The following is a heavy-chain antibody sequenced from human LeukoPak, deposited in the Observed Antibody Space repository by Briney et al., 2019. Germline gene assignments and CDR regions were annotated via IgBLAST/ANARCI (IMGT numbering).Heavy chain of an antibody. CDR2: IYYSGST. J-gene: IGHJ6*03. CDR3: ARAYCSSTSCYMFAYYMDV. Sequence: PSETLSLTCTVSGGSISSGGYYWSWIRQHLGKGLERIGYIYYSGSTYYNPSLKSRVTISVDTSKNQFSLKLSSVTAADTAVYYCARAYCSSTSCYMFAYYMDVWGKGTTVTVSS. D-gene: IGHD2-2*01. CDR1: GGSISSGGYY. V-gene: IGHV4-31*03.